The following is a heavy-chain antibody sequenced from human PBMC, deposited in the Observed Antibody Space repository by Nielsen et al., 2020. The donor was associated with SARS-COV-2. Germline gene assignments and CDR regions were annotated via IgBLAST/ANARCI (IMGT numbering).Heavy chain of an antibody. CDR3: ARGTSDPNYYYYGMDV. D-gene: IGHD1-26*01. CDR2: MNPNSGNT. V-gene: IGHV1-8*01. Sequence: ASVKVSCKASGYTFTSYDINWVRQATGQGLEWMGWMNPNSGNTGYAQKFQGRVTMTRNTSISTAYMELSSLRSEDTVVYYCARGTSDPNYYYYGMDVWGQGTTVTVSS. CDR1: GYTFTSYD. J-gene: IGHJ6*02.